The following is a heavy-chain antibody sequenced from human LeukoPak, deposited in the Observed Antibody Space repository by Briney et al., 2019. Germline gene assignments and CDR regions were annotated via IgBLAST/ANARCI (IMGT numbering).Heavy chain of an antibody. D-gene: IGHD1-26*01. CDR2: ISSSSTI. CDR1: GFTFSSYS. CDR3: ARDGSYSDY. Sequence: GGSLGLSCAASGFTFSSYSMNWVRQAPGKGLEWISYISSSSTIYYADSVKGRFTISRDNAKNSLYLQMNSLRDEDTAVYYCARDGSYSDYWGQGTLVTVSS. V-gene: IGHV3-48*02. J-gene: IGHJ4*02.